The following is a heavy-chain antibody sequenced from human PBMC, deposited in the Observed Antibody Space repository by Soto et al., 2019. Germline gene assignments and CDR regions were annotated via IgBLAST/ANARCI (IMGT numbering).Heavy chain of an antibody. V-gene: IGHV3-15*01. J-gene: IGHJ6*02. D-gene: IGHD2-21*02. CDR2: IKTKTDGGTT. CDR1: GFTFSNAW. Sequence: EVQLVESGGGLVKPGGSLRLSCAASGFTFSNAWMSWVRQAPGKGLEWVGRIKTKTDGGTTDYAAPVKGGFTISRDDSKNTLYLQMNSLKTEDTAVYYCTPGVTSRGMDVWGQGTTVTVSS. CDR3: TPGVTSRGMDV.